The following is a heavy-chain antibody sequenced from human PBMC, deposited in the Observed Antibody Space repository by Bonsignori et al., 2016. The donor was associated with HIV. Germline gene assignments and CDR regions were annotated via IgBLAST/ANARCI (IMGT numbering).Heavy chain of an antibody. CDR1: GFTFSSYA. D-gene: IGHD1-26*01. CDR3: AKDRYSGSYSVSQSGAFDI. CDR2: ISGSGGST. V-gene: IGHV3-23*01. Sequence: GESLKISCAASGFTFSSYAMSWVRQAPGKGLEWVSAISGSGGSTYYADSVKGRFTISRDNSKNTLYLQMNSLRAEDTAVYYCAKDRYSGSYSVSQSGAFDIWGQGTMVTVSS. J-gene: IGHJ3*02.